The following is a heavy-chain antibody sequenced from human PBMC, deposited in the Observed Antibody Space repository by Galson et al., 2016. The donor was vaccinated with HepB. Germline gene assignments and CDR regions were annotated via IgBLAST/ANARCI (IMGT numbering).Heavy chain of an antibody. D-gene: IGHD1-26*01. Sequence: SLRLSCAASGLTFSNYAMHWVRQAPGKGLDWVVVISSDGSNIYYAESVKGRFTISRDNSKNTLYLQMNSLRAEDTAVYYCATAGYSGRYPAYLHHWGQGTLVTVSS. CDR1: GLTFSNYA. CDR3: ATAGYSGRYPAYLHH. CDR2: ISSDGSNI. V-gene: IGHV3-30*04. J-gene: IGHJ1*01.